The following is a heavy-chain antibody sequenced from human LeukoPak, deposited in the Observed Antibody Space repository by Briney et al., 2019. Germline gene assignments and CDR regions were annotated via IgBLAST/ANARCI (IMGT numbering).Heavy chain of an antibody. CDR2: IIPIFGTA. D-gene: IGHD3-22*01. CDR3: AKDCSYYDMTFDI. V-gene: IGHV1-69*13. Sequence: SVKVSCKASGGTFSSYAISWVRQAPGQGLEWMGGIIPIFGTANYAQKFQGRVTITADESTSTAYMELSSLRSEDTAVYYCAKDCSYYDMTFDIWGQGTMVTVSS. CDR1: GGTFSSYA. J-gene: IGHJ3*02.